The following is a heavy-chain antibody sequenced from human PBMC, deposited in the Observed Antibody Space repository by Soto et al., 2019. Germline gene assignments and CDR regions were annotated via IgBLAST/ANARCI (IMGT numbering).Heavy chain of an antibody. D-gene: IGHD2-15*01. J-gene: IGHJ5*02. CDR1: GRTFSSYA. V-gene: IGHV1-69*06. CDR3: ARVVVAATVWFDP. Sequence: SVKVSCKASGRTFSSYAISWVRQAPGQGLEWMGGIIPIFGTANYAQKFQGRVTITADKSTSTAYMELSSLRSEDTAVYYCARVVVAATVWFDPWGQGTLVTVSS. CDR2: IIPIFGTA.